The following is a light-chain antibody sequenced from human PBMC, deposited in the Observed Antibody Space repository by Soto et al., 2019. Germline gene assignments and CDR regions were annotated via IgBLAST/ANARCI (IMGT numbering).Light chain of an antibody. Sequence: QSVLTQPPSVSAAPGQKVTISCSGSSSNIGNNYVSWYQQLPGTTPQLLIYDNNKRPSGIPARFSGSKSGSSAALGITGLQTGDEADYYCGTWDSSRSAVVFGGGTKVTVL. CDR3: GTWDSSRSAVV. V-gene: IGLV1-51*01. CDR2: DNN. J-gene: IGLJ2*01. CDR1: SSNIGNNY.